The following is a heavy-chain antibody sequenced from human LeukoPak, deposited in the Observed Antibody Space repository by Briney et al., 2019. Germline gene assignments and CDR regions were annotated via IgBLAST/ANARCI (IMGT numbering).Heavy chain of an antibody. Sequence: SETLSLTCAVYGGSFSGYYWSWIRQPPGKGLEWIGGINHIGSTNYNPSLKSRVTISVDTSKNQFSLKLSSVTAADTAVYYCARGRQWLVRASPPCFDYWGQGTLVTVSS. V-gene: IGHV4-34*01. CDR2: INHIGST. CDR3: ARGRQWLVRASPPCFDY. CDR1: GGSFSGYY. J-gene: IGHJ4*02. D-gene: IGHD6-19*01.